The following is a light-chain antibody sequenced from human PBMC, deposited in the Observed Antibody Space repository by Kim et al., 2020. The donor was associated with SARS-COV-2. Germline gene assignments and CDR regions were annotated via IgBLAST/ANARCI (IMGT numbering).Light chain of an antibody. J-gene: IGKJ5*01. CDR1: QSVSSY. CDR2: DAS. CDR3: QQRSNWPIT. V-gene: IGKV3-11*01. Sequence: WPPGESAPLSCRASQSVSSYLAWYQQKPGQAPRLLIYDASNRATGIPARFSGSGSGTDFTLTISSLEPEDFAVYYCQQRSNWPITFGQGTRLEIK.